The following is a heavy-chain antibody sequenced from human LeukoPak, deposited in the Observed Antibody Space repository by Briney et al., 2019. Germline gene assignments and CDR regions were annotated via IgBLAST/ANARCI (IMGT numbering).Heavy chain of an antibody. D-gene: IGHD2-2*01. CDR1: GYTFTSYG. Sequence: WASVKVSCKASGYTFTSYGFSWVRQPPGQGLEWMGWICACNGNTHYAQKLQGRVTMTTDTSTSTAYMELRSLRSDDTAVYYCARPDCSSTSCQYSPPLDAFDIWGQGTMVTVSS. J-gene: IGHJ3*02. CDR3: ARPDCSSTSCQYSPPLDAFDI. CDR2: ICACNGNT. V-gene: IGHV1-18*04.